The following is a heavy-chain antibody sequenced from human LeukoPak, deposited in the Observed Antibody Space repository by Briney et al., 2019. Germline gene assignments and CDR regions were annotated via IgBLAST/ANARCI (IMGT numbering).Heavy chain of an antibody. Sequence: GESLRLSCAASGFTFSSDWMHWVRQAPGKGLVWVSRINSDGSSTSYADSVKGRFTISRDNAKSTLYLQMNSLRAEDTAVYYCARDVLTGSSWLPLYYYYYYGMDVWGQGTTVTVSS. CDR1: GFTFSSDW. V-gene: IGHV3-74*01. CDR2: INSDGSST. D-gene: IGHD6-13*01. J-gene: IGHJ6*02. CDR3: ARDVLTGSSWLPLYYYYYYGMDV.